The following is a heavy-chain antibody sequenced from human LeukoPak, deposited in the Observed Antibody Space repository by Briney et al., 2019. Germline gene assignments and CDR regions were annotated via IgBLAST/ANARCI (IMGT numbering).Heavy chain of an antibody. J-gene: IGHJ6*03. D-gene: IGHD3-16*01. CDR1: GGSISNYY. V-gene: IGHV4-59*01. Sequence: SETLSLTCTVSGGSISNYYWSWIRQPPGKGLEWIGYIYSSGSTNYNPSLKSRVTISVDTSKNQFSLKLNSVTAADTAVYYCVRDREEITAPFYYYYMDVWGKGTTVTVSS. CDR3: VRDREEITAPFYYYYMDV. CDR2: IYSSGST.